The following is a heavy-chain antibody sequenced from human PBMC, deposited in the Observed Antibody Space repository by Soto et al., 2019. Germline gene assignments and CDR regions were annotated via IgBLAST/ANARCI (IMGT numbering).Heavy chain of an antibody. CDR2: VNIYRGTT. CDR1: GYTFSDYG. Sequence: QVQLVQSGAEVQKPGASVRVSCKPSGYTFSDYGISWVRQAPGQGLEWMGWVNIYRGTTNYAQKFQGRVTMTTDTSTTTAYLDLTSLTSDDTAGYYCARERGGYRYGDSWGQGTLVTVSS. V-gene: IGHV1-18*01. CDR3: ARERGGYRYGDS. D-gene: IGHD5-18*01. J-gene: IGHJ4*02.